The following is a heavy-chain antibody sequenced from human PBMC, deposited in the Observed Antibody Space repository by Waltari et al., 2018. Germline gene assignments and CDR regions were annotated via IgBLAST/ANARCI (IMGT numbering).Heavy chain of an antibody. CDR3: VKGRYYDFWSAYPDY. CDR2: ISWDGTNT. D-gene: IGHD3-3*01. Sequence: ELQLVESGGAVVQPGGSLRLSCAASGFTFDDHAMHWVRQAPGKGLEWVSGISWDGTNTYYVDSVKGRFTISRDNSKSTLYLQMSSLRAEDTALYYCVKGRYYDFWSAYPDYWGQGTLVTVSS. CDR1: GFTFDDHA. V-gene: IGHV3-43D*04. J-gene: IGHJ4*02.